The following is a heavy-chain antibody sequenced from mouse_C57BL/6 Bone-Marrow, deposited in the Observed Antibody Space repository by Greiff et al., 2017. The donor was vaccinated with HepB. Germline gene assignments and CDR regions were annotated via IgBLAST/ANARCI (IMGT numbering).Heavy chain of an antibody. CDR1: GFTFSDYG. Sequence: EVQLVESGGGLVKPGGSLKLSCAASGFTFSDYGMHWVRQAPEKGLEWVAYISSGSSTIYYADTVKGRFTISRDNAKNTLFLQMTSLRSEDTAMYYCARDRNYYGSSLLAYWGQGTLVTVSA. CDR3: ARDRNYYGSSLLAY. D-gene: IGHD1-1*01. V-gene: IGHV5-17*01. CDR2: ISSGSSTI. J-gene: IGHJ3*01.